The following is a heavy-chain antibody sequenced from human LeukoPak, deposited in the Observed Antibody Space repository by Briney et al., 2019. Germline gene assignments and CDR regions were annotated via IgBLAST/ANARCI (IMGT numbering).Heavy chain of an antibody. V-gene: IGHV3-9*03. J-gene: IGHJ4*02. Sequence: GGSLRLSCAASGFTFHDYAMHWVRHAPGKGLEWVSGNSWNSGNIVYADSVKGRFNISRDDAKNSLYLQMDSLRAEDMALYYCAKGQTIITMTTFDYWGQGTLVTVSS. CDR1: GFTFHDYA. D-gene: IGHD4-17*01. CDR2: NSWNSGNI. CDR3: AKGQTIITMTTFDY.